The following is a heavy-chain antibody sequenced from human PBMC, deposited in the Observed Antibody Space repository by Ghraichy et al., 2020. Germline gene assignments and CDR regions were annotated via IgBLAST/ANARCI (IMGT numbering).Heavy chain of an antibody. CDR3: ARDFLASGNSWFDP. CDR2: INPNSGGT. D-gene: IGHD1-26*01. CDR1: GYTFTGYY. J-gene: IGHJ5*02. V-gene: IGHV1-2*04. Sequence: ASVKVSCKASGYTFTGYYMHWVRQAPGQGLEWMGWINPNSGGTNYAQKFQGWVTMTRDTSISTAYMELSRLRSDDTAVYYCARDFLASGNSWFDPWGQGTLVTVSS.